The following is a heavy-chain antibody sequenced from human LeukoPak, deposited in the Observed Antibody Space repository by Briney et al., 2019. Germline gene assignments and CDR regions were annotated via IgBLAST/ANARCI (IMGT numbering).Heavy chain of an antibody. CDR2: ISYDGGNK. D-gene: IGHD3-16*01. V-gene: IGHV3-30*18. J-gene: IGHJ4*02. CDR1: GFTFSSYG. Sequence: GGSLRLSCAASGFTFSSYGLHWVRQAPGKGLEWVAFISYDGGNKYYADSVKGRFTISRDNSKNMLYLQMSSLRAEDTGVYYCAKDWGYWGQGTLVTVSS. CDR3: AKDWGY.